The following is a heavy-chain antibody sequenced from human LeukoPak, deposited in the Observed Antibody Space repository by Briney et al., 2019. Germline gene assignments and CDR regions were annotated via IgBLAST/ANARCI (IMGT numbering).Heavy chain of an antibody. V-gene: IGHV4-59*01. D-gene: IGHD4-17*01. CDR2: MFHTGNS. CDR1: GGSIRDYY. Sequence: SETLSLTCSVSGGSIRDYYWSWIRQPPGKGLEWIGYMFHTGNSKDNPSLKSRLTMSVDTSENRFSLKLSSVTAADTAVYFCARRNDYGDYFDAFDMWGRGTMVTVSS. J-gene: IGHJ3*02. CDR3: ARRNDYGDYFDAFDM.